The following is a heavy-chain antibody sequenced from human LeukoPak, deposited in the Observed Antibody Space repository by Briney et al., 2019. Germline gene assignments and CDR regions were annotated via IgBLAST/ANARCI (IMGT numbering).Heavy chain of an antibody. V-gene: IGHV3-43*02. D-gene: IGHD3-10*01. CDR2: ISGDGGRT. J-gene: IGHJ4*02. CDR1: GFTFDDYA. CDR3: AKDRWAGGSGSYSY. Sequence: GGSLRLSCAASGFTFDDYAMHWVRQAPGKGLEWVSLISGDGGRTYYADSVKGRFTISRDNSNNSLYRQMNSLRTEDTAWYYCAKDRWAGGSGSYSYWGQGTLVTVSS.